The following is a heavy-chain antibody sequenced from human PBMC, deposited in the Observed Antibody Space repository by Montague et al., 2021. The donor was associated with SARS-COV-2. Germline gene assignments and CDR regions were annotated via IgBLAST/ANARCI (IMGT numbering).Heavy chain of an antibody. CDR2: FNHSGST. CDR1: GGSFSGYY. V-gene: IGHV4-34*01. Sequence: SETLSLTCGVYGGSFSGYYWSWIRQSPGKGLEGIGEFNHSGSTTYNPSPKSRVTISVDTSKKQFSLKLSSVTAADPAVYYCARGLGGGSGSHFDYWGQGTLVTVSS. D-gene: IGHD2-15*01. J-gene: IGHJ4*02. CDR3: ARGLGGGSGSHFDY.